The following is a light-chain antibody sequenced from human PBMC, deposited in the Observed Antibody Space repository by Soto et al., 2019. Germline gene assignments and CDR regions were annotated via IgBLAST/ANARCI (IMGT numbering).Light chain of an antibody. CDR1: QSINSRY. V-gene: IGKV3-20*01. J-gene: IGKJ3*01. Sequence: EIVLTQSPGTLSLSPGERATLSCRASQSINSRYLAWYLQKPGQAPRLLIYGESSRATGIPDRFSGSGSGTYFTLTISRLEPEDFAVYYCQQFGSSPGFTFGPGTKVDIK. CDR3: QQFGSSPGFT. CDR2: GES.